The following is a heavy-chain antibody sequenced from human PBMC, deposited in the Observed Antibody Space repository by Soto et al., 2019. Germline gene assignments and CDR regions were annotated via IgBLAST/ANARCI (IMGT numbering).Heavy chain of an antibody. CDR1: GFTFSNYA. Sequence: AGGSLRLSCAASGFTFSNYAMSWVRQTPGKGLEWVSGISGSGGTTDYADSAKGRFTISRDKSKNTLYLQMNSLRPEDTAMYYCARSSFDYWGQGTLVTVSS. J-gene: IGHJ4*02. CDR3: ARSSFDY. CDR2: ISGSGGTT. V-gene: IGHV3-23*01.